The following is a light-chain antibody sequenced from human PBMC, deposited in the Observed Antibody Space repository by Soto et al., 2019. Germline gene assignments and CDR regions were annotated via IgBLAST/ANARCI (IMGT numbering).Light chain of an antibody. CDR1: QSISSW. CDR3: QQRNNWPGT. V-gene: IGKV1-5*01. J-gene: IGKJ1*01. Sequence: DIQMTPAPSTLSASVGDRVTVTCRASQSISSWLAWYQQKPGKAPKLLIYAASSLQSGVPSRFSGSGSGTDFTLTISSLQSEDFAVYYCQQRNNWPGTFGQGTKVDIK. CDR2: AAS.